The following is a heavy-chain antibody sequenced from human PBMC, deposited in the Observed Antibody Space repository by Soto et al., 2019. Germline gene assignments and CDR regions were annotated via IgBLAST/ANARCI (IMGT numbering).Heavy chain of an antibody. CDR1: GYSFTSYW. D-gene: IGHD3-9*01. CDR2: IDPSDSYT. CDR3: ARGLRYFDWLLYGPNHDAFDI. J-gene: IGHJ3*02. V-gene: IGHV5-10-1*01. Sequence: PGESLTVSCKGCGYSFTSYWISWERQMPGKGLEWMGRIDPSDSYTNYSPSFQGHVTISADKSISTAYLQWSSLKASDTAMYYCARGLRYFDWLLYGPNHDAFDIWGQGTMVTVSS.